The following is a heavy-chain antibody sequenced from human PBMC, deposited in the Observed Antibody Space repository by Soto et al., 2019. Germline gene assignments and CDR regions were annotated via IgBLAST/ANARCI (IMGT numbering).Heavy chain of an antibody. CDR1: GFTFGNYW. V-gene: IGHV3-7*05. D-gene: IGHD6-25*01. CDR3: ARDVSPASSGYYLDAFDI. CDR2: IKGDGSAK. J-gene: IGHJ3*02. Sequence: EVQLVESGGGLVQHGGSLRLSCAASGFTFGNYWMTWVRQAPGKGLEWVANIKGDGSAKSYLDSVRGRFTVSRDNAENSLFLQMNILRAEDTALYYCARDVSPASSGYYLDAFDIWGQGTMVTVS.